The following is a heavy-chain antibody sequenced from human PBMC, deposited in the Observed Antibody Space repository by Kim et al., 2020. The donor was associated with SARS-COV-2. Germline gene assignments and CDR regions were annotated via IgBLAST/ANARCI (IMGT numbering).Heavy chain of an antibody. Sequence: GGSLRLSCAVSGFTFSSYWMSWVRQAPGKGLEGVANIKQDGSEKYYVDSVKGRFTISRDNAKNSLYLQMNSLRAEDTAVYYCARGGPYRAAAGPIDYWGQGTWSPSPQ. J-gene: IGHJ4*02. D-gene: IGHD6-13*01. CDR3: ARGGPYRAAAGPIDY. CDR2: IKQDGSEK. CDR1: GFTFSSYW. V-gene: IGHV3-7*01.